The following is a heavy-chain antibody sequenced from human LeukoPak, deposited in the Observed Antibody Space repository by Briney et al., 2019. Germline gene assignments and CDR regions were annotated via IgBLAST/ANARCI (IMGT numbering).Heavy chain of an antibody. CDR2: IHTSGST. D-gene: IGHD3-22*01. Sequence: SETLSLTCTVSGGSISSYYWSWIQQSAGKGLEWIGRIHTSGSTNYNPSLKSRVTMSVDTSKNQFSLKLSSVTAADTAVYYCARGGDYDSSGYLRRAFDIWGQGTMVTVSS. CDR3: ARGGDYDSSGYLRRAFDI. J-gene: IGHJ3*02. V-gene: IGHV4-4*07. CDR1: GGSISSYY.